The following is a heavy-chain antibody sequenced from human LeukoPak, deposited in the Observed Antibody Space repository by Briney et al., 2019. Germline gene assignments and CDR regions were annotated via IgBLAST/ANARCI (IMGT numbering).Heavy chain of an antibody. CDR2: ISAYSGNT. V-gene: IGHV1-18*01. CDR1: GYTFNNYG. D-gene: IGHD3-22*01. J-gene: IGHJ4*02. Sequence: ASVKVSCKASGYTFNNYGISWVRQAPGRGLEWMGWISAYSGNTKYAQKFQGRVTMTTDTSTSTAYMELRSLRSDDTAVYYCARGSPPRIYYDNSGYYSFYFDSWGQGTLVTVSS. CDR3: ARGSPPRIYYDNSGYYSFYFDS.